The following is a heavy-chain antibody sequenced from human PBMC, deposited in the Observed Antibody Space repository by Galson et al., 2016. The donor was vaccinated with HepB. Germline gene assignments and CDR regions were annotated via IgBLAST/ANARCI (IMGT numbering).Heavy chain of an antibody. Sequence: SLRLSCAASGLSFRETWMSWVRQAPGEGLEWVSAISGNRPEYADSVKGRFTISRDNSKNTVYLQMNSLRAEDRAVYYCARANRYGTGWYGRSDYWGQGTLLTVS. CDR3: ARANRYGTGWYGRSDY. CDR2: ISGNRP. CDR1: GLSFRETW. V-gene: IGHV3-53*01. D-gene: IGHD6-19*01. J-gene: IGHJ4*02.